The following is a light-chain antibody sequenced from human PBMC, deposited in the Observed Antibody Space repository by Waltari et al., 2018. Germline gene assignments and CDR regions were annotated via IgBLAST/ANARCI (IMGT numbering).Light chain of an antibody. V-gene: IGKV1-16*01. J-gene: IGKJ1*01. CDR2: RAS. CDR3: QQGYSYPRT. CDR1: QGIGNN. Sequence: DIQMTQSPSSLSASVGDTVTITCQASQGIGNNLNWYQQKPGKAPKLLIYRASSLQSGIPSRFSGSGSGTDFTLTISSLQPEDFATHYCQQGYSYPRTFGQGTKVEIK.